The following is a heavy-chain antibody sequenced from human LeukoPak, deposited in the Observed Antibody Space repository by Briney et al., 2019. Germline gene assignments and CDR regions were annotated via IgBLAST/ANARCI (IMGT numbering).Heavy chain of an antibody. CDR3: AKGYLSFWVFDY. D-gene: IGHD3-16*01. V-gene: IGHV3-30*18. Sequence: AGGSLRLSCAASGFTFSSYGMHWVRQAPGKGLEWVAVISYDGSSKYYADSVKGRFTISRGNSKNTLYLQMNSLRAEDTAVYYCAKGYLSFWVFDYWGQGTLVTVSS. CDR1: GFTFSSYG. J-gene: IGHJ4*02. CDR2: ISYDGSSK.